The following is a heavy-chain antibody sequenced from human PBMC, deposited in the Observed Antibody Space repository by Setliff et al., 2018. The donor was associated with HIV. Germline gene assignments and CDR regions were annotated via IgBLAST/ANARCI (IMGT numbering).Heavy chain of an antibody. Sequence: PGGSLRLSCAASGFTFSDSYMSWIRQAPGKGLEWVSYISSSSSYTNYLDSVKGRFTISRDNAKNSLYLQMNSLRVEDTAIYYCARSEKYCSSVSCFRGCYGMDVWGHGATVTVSS. D-gene: IGHD2-2*01. CDR1: GFTFSDSY. V-gene: IGHV3-11*06. CDR2: ISSSSSYT. J-gene: IGHJ6*02. CDR3: ARSEKYCSSVSCFRGCYGMDV.